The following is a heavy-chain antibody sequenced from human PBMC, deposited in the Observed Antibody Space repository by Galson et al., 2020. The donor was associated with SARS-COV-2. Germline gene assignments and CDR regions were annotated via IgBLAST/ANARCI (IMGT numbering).Heavy chain of an antibody. J-gene: IGHJ4*02. D-gene: IGHD2-8*01. V-gene: IGHV1-18*01. CDR3: ARAIPIEVDNGDYIDY. CDR2: ISTYNGNT. CDR1: GYNFIDYG. Sequence: ASVKVSCKASGYNFIDYGISWVRQAPGRGLEWMGWISTYNGNTKYAQKVHDRVTMTTDTSTNTAYMELRSLRYDDTAVYYCARAIPIEVDNGDYIDYWGQGTLVTVSS.